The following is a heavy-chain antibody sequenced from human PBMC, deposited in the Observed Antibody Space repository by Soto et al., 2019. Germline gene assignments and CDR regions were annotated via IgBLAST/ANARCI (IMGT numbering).Heavy chain of an antibody. V-gene: IGHV3-30*18. CDR1: GFTFSSYG. D-gene: IGHD3-9*01. J-gene: IGHJ3*02. CDR2: ISYDGSNK. CDR3: AKDVVILRYFDLDAFDI. Sequence: GGSLRLSCAASGFTFSSYGMHWVRQAPGKGLEWVAVISYDGSNKYYADSVKGRFTISRDNSKNTLYLQMNSLRAEDTAVYYCAKDVVILRYFDLDAFDIWGQGTMVTVSS.